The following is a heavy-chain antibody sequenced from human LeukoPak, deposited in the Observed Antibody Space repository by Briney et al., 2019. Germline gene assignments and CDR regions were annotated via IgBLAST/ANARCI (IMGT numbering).Heavy chain of an antibody. CDR3: AKWGCSGGHCYPFDY. V-gene: IGHV3-23*01. J-gene: IGHJ4*02. D-gene: IGHD2-15*01. Sequence: PGGSLRLSCAASGFNFSSNAMAWVRQAPGKGLEWVSAISGISGKTYYADSLKGRLTISRDNSKNTLYLQMSSLRVDDTAVYYCAKWGCSGGHCYPFDYWGQGTLVTVSS. CDR1: GFNFSSNA. CDR2: ISGISGKT.